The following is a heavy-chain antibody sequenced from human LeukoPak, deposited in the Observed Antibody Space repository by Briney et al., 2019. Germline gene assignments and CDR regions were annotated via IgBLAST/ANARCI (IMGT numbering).Heavy chain of an antibody. CDR3: EGGSGSYEEGY. CDR1: GFTFNNYA. Sequence: PGGSLRLSCAASGFTFNNYAMHWVRQAPGKGLEWVAVISYDGRKKYYADSVKGRFIISRDNSKNTLYLQINRLRAEDADVYYCEGGSGSYEEGYWGQGTVVIVSS. D-gene: IGHD3-10*01. J-gene: IGHJ4*02. V-gene: IGHV3-30*04. CDR2: ISYDGRKK.